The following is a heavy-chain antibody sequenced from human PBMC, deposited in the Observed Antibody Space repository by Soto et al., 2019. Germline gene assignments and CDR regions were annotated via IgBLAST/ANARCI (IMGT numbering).Heavy chain of an antibody. D-gene: IGHD3-22*01. Sequence: PSETLSLTCAVYGGSLSGHYCSWIRQPPGKGLEWIAEINHSGGTNFNPSLKSRVSISIDTSKNQFSLKLTSVTAADTAVYYCAEGGKYYDGGGYYSDYFDNWAQRALVTVS. CDR2: INHSGGT. V-gene: IGHV4-34*01. CDR1: GGSLSGHY. J-gene: IGHJ4*02. CDR3: AEGGKYYDGGGYYSDYFDN.